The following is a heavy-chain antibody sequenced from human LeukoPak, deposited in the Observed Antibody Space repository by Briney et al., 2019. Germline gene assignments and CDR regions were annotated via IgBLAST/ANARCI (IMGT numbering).Heavy chain of an antibody. Sequence: PSETLSLTCAVYGGSFSGYYWSWIRQPPGKGLEWIGEINHSGSTNYNPSLQSRVTISVDTSKNQFSLKLSSVTAADTAVYYCARVLRYFDWLPRGGRYYFDYWGQGTLVTVSS. J-gene: IGHJ4*02. CDR2: INHSGST. CDR1: GGSFSGYY. CDR3: ARVLRYFDWLPRGGRYYFDY. D-gene: IGHD3-9*01. V-gene: IGHV4-34*01.